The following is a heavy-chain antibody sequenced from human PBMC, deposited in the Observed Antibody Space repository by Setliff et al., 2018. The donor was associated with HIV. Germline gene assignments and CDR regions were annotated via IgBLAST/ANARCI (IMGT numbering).Heavy chain of an antibody. CDR3: ARDGPLEGSYRYYYYYMDV. Sequence: PSETLSLTCAVSGYSISIGYYWGWIRQPPGKGLEWIGNIYHSGSTYYNPSLKSRVTISVDTSKNQFSLKLSSVTAADTAVYYCARDGPLEGSYRYYYYYMDVWGKGTTVTVSS. CDR2: IYHSGST. CDR1: GYSISIGYY. D-gene: IGHD3-10*01. J-gene: IGHJ6*03. V-gene: IGHV4-38-2*02.